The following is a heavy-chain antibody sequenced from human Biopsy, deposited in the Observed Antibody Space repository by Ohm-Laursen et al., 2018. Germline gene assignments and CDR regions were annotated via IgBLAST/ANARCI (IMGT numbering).Heavy chain of an antibody. J-gene: IGHJ5*02. CDR1: GGSVSSIVAY. V-gene: IGHV4-39*01. CDR2: IFYSGFT. Sequence: GTLSLTCTVSGGSVSSIVAYWAWIRQPPGKGLESIGSIFYSGFTYYNPSLQSRVTMSVDTSKNQFSLNVTSVTSADTAVYYCARHPTGFWFDPWGQGTLVIVSS. CDR3: ARHPTGFWFDP.